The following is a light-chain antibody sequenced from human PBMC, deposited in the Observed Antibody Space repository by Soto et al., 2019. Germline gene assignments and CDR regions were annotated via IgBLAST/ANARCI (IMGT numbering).Light chain of an antibody. CDR1: SGHSTYA. V-gene: IGLV4-69*01. Sequence: QLVLTQSPSASASLGASVKLTCTLSSGHSTYAIAWHQQQPEKGPRYLMKLNSDGSHSKGDGIPDRFSGSSSGAERYLTISSLQSEDEADYYCQTWGTGPWVFGGGIKLTVL. CDR3: QTWGTGPWV. J-gene: IGLJ3*02. CDR2: LNSDGSH.